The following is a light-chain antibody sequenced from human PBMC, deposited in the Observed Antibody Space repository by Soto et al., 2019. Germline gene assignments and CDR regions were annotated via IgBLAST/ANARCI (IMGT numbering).Light chain of an antibody. V-gene: IGKV1-27*01. CDR2: AAS. CDR3: HKYNSPPFV. CDR1: QGITDF. J-gene: IGKJ3*01. Sequence: DIQMTQSPSSLSASIGDRVTITCRASQGITDFLAWYQQKPGKVPKLLIYAASTLQSGVPSRFSGSGSGTDFTLSISSLQPEDVATYYCHKYNSPPFVFGPGTKVDIK.